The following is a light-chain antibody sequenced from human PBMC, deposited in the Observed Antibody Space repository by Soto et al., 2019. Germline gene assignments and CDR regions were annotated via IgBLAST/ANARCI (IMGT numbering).Light chain of an antibody. V-gene: IGKV1-9*01. CDR2: AAS. J-gene: IGKJ2*01. Sequence: DIQLTQSPSFLSASVGDRVTITCRASQGISSYLAWYQQKPGKAPKLLIYAASTLQSGVPSRFSGSGSGTEFTLTISSLQPEDFATYYCQQRNIYTFGQGTKLEIK. CDR3: QQRNIYT. CDR1: QGISSY.